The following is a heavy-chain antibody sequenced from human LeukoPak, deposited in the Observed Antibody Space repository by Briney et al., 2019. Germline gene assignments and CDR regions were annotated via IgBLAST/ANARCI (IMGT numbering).Heavy chain of an antibody. J-gene: IGHJ6*03. CDR2: INHSGST. V-gene: IGHV4-34*01. Sequence: SETLSLTCAVYVGSFSGYYWSWVRQPPGKGLEWIGEINHSGSTSYNPSLKSRVTISVDTSKNQFSLRLSSVTAADTAVYYCARGQSGSPQEGYYNMDVWGNGTTVTVSS. D-gene: IGHD6-25*01. CDR3: ARGQSGSPQEGYYNMDV. CDR1: VGSFSGYY.